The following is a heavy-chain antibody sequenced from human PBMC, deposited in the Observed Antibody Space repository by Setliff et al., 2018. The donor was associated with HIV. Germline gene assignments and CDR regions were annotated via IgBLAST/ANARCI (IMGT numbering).Heavy chain of an antibody. Sequence: SETLSFTCSVSAFSMSSYYWSFIRQPPGKGLEWIGCAYYTGSTNYSPSLKSRVTISIDTSKNQFSLKLSSVTAADTAVYYCARGPTVTARRERAFDIWGQGTMVTVSS. CDR2: AYYTGST. D-gene: IGHD4-17*01. V-gene: IGHV4-59*01. CDR1: AFSMSSYY. CDR3: ARGPTVTARRERAFDI. J-gene: IGHJ3*02.